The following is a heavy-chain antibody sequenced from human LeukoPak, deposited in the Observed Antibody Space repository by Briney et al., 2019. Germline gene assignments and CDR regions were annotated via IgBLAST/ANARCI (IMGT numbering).Heavy chain of an antibody. CDR2: IRYDGSNK. CDR3: AKDFRPYCSSTSCPEYFQL. Sequence: PGGSLRLSCAASGFTFSSYGMHWVRQAPGKGLECVAFIRYDGSNKYYAYSVKGRFTISRDNSKNTLYLQMNRLRAEDTAVYYCAKDFRPYCSSTSCPEYFQLWGQGTLVTVSS. CDR1: GFTFSSYG. D-gene: IGHD2-2*01. J-gene: IGHJ1*01. V-gene: IGHV3-30*02.